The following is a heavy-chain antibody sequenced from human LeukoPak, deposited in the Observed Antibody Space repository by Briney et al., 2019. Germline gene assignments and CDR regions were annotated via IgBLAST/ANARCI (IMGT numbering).Heavy chain of an antibody. CDR3: ARGISGYGHDY. V-gene: IGHV3-48*04. CDR2: ISSSRSAI. CDR1: GCTFSSYN. D-gene: IGHD6-25*01. Sequence: GGSLRLSCAASGCTFSSYNMNWVRQAPGKGLEWVSYISSSRSAIYYADSVKGRFTISRDNAKNSLYLQMNSLRAEDTAVYYCARGISGYGHDYWGQGTLVTLSS. J-gene: IGHJ4*02.